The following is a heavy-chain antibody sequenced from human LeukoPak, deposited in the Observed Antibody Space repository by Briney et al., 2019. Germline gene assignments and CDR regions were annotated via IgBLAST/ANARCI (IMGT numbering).Heavy chain of an antibody. CDR1: GYTFTSYD. CDR3: ARGIRITMIVVVISNWFDP. V-gene: IGHV1-8*03. Sequence: ASVKVSCKASGYTFTSYDINWVRQAPGEGLEWRGWMNPNSANTVYAQKFHARVTITMNTSISTAYMELSSLRSEDTAVYYCARGIRITMIVVVISNWFDPWGQGTLVTVSS. CDR2: MNPNSANT. J-gene: IGHJ5*02. D-gene: IGHD3-22*01.